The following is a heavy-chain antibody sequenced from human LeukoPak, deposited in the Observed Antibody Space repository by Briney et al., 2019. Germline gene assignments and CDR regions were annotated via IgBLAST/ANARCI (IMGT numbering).Heavy chain of an antibody. CDR1: GFTFDDYG. CDR3: AKIVAVAGWYWFDP. J-gene: IGHJ5*02. V-gene: IGHV3-30*02. D-gene: IGHD6-19*01. CDR2: IRYDGSNK. Sequence: GGSLRLSCAASGFTFDDYGMSWVRQAPGKGLEWVAFIRYDGSNKYYADSVKGRFTISRDNSKNTLYLQMNSLRAADTAVYYCAKIVAVAGWYWFDPWGQGTLVTVSS.